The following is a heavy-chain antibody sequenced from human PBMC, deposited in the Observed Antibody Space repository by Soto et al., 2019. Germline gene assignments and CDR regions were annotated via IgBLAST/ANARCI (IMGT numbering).Heavy chain of an antibody. CDR3: ARDSPPSDY. J-gene: IGHJ4*02. V-gene: IGHV1-3*01. CDR2: INAGNGNR. CDR1: GYTFASYA. Sequence: ASVKVSCKASGYTFASYAMHWVRQAPGQRLEWMGWINAGNGNRKYSQKFQGRVTITRDTSASTAYMELSSLRSEDTAVHYCARDSPPSDYWGQGTLVTVSS.